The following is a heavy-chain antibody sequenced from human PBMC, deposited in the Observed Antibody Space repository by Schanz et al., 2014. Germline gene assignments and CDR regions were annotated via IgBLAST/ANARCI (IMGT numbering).Heavy chain of an antibody. V-gene: IGHV3-66*01. J-gene: IGHJ4*02. CDR1: GFTVSSNH. CDR3: AKDSTHIDIVLVPTAIDY. CDR2: IYSGIGA. D-gene: IGHD2-2*01. Sequence: EVQLLESGGGLVQPGGSLRLSCAVSGFTVSSNHMSWVRQAPGKGLEWVSVIYSGIGAYYADSVKDRFTVSRDNSKNTLYLHMNTLRSEDTAVYYCAKDSTHIDIVLVPTAIDYWGQGTLVTVSS.